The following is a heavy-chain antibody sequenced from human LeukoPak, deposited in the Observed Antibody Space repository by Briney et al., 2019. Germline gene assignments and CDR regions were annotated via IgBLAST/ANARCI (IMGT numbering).Heavy chain of an antibody. CDR3: ARVVQSSSGRKFDY. V-gene: IGHV3-48*01. Sequence: GGSLRLSCAASGFTFSSYSMNWVRQAPGKGLEWVSYITGSSSTIYYADSVKGRFTISRDNAENSLYLQMNGLRAEDTAVYYCARVVQSSSGRKFDYWGQGTLVTVSS. CDR2: ITGSSSTI. D-gene: IGHD6-19*01. J-gene: IGHJ4*02. CDR1: GFTFSSYS.